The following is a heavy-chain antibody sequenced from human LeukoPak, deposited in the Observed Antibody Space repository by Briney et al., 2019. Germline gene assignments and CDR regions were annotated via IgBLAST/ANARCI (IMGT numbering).Heavy chain of an antibody. CDR3: AREKTYYDSSGNYYGGVFDY. D-gene: IGHD3-22*01. Sequence: PSETLSLTCVVYGGSFSGHYWSWIRQPPGKGLEWIGDINHSGVTIYNPSLKSRVTISVDTSKNQFSLRLSSVTAADTAVHYCAREKTYYDSSGNYYGGVFDYWGQGTLVTVSS. CDR2: INHSGVT. CDR1: GGSFSGHY. J-gene: IGHJ4*02. V-gene: IGHV4-34*01.